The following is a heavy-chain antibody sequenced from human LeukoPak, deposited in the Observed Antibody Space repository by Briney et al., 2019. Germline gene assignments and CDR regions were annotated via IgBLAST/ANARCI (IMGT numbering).Heavy chain of an antibody. J-gene: IGHJ4*02. Sequence: SETLSLTCTVSGGSISSYYWSWIWQPPGKGLEWIGYIYYSGSTNYNPSLKSRVTISVDTSKNQFSLKLSSVTAADTAVYYCARFYSSSSFDYWGQGTLVTVSS. CDR1: GGSISSYY. CDR2: IYYSGST. V-gene: IGHV4-59*01. CDR3: ARFYSSSSFDY. D-gene: IGHD6-6*01.